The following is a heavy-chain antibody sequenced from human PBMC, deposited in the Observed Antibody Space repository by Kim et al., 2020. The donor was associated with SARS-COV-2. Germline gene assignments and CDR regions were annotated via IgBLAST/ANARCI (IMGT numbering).Heavy chain of an antibody. CDR1: GFTFDDYG. J-gene: IGHJ4*02. D-gene: IGHD2-21*02. CDR3: AKAHKGYGGNSIYFDY. CDR2: ISGDGGST. V-gene: IGHV3-43*02. Sequence: GGSLRLSCAASGFTFDDYGMHWVRQGPGKGLEWVSLISGDGGSTYFADSVKGRFTISRDNSKNSLYLQMNSLRTEDTALYYCAKAHKGYGGNSIYFDYWGQGTLVTVSS.